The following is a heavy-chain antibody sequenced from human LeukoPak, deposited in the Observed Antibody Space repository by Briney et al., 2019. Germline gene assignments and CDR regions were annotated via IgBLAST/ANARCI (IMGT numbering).Heavy chain of an antibody. V-gene: IGHV3-15*01. CDR2: IISKTDGGTT. Sequence: PGGSLRLSCAASGFTFSNAWMSWVRQAPGKGLEWVGRIISKTDGGTTDYAAPVKGRFTISRDDSKNTLYLQMNSLKTEDTAVYYCTTDGRADAFDIWGQGTMVTVSS. J-gene: IGHJ3*02. CDR1: GFTFSNAW. CDR3: TTDGRADAFDI.